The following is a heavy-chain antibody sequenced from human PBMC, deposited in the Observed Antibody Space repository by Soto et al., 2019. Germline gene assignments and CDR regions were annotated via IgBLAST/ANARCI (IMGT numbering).Heavy chain of an antibody. CDR1: GFTFSSYG. V-gene: IGHV3-30*18. J-gene: IGHJ6*02. Sequence: QVQLVESGGGVVQPGRSLRLSCAASGFTFSSYGMHWVRQAPGKGLEWVAVISYDGSNKYYADSVKGRFTISRDNSKNXXYLQMNSLRAEDTAVYYCAKDLAVAERYYYYGMDVWGQGTTVTVSS. CDR2: ISYDGSNK. CDR3: AKDLAVAERYYYYGMDV. D-gene: IGHD6-19*01.